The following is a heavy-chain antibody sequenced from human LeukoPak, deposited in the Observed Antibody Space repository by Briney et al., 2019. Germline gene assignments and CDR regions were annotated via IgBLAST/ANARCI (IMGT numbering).Heavy chain of an antibody. J-gene: IGHJ1*01. CDR3: AREFLLPTPEYFPH. CDR1: GYIFTDFY. Sequence: GASVKVSCKASGYIFTDFYLHWVRQVPGQGLEWMGWINPKTGDTKYAQKFQDKVSMTSDTSIVTAYLTLTRLTSDDTAVYFCAREFLLPTPEYFPHWGQGTLVTVSS. V-gene: IGHV1-2*02. CDR2: INPKTGDT. D-gene: IGHD2-15*01.